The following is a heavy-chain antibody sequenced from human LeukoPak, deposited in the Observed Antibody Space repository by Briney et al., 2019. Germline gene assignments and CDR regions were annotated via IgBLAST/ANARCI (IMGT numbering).Heavy chain of an antibody. CDR2: ISSSGSTI. V-gene: IGHV3-11*01. CDR1: GFTFSDYY. Sequence: EGSLRLSCAASGFTFSDYYMSWIRQAPGKGLEWVSYISSSGSTIYYADSVKGRFTISRDNAKNSLYLQMNSLRAEDTAVYYCARVPSSWSKIDYWGQGTLVTVSS. CDR3: ARVPSSWSKIDY. D-gene: IGHD2-8*01. J-gene: IGHJ4*02.